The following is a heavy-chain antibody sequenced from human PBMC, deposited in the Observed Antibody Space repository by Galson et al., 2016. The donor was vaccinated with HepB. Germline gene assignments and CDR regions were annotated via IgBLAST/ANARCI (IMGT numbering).Heavy chain of an antibody. CDR2: VSYDGNNQ. CDR3: ARDASTGGFATSSWYNYYYGLDV. V-gene: IGHV3-30*04. CDR1: GFTFNNYA. J-gene: IGHJ6*02. D-gene: IGHD6-6*01. Sequence: SLRLSCAASGFTFNNYAIHWVRQPPGLGLEWVAVVSYDGNNQFYEDSVKGRFTISRDNSRNTLSLQINSLKTEDTAIYFCARDASTGGFATSSWYNYYYGLDVWGQGTTVTVSS.